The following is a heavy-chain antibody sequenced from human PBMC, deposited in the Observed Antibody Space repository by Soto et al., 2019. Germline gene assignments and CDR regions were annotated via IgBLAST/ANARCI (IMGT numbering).Heavy chain of an antibody. V-gene: IGHV4-31*03. J-gene: IGHJ5*02. Sequence: QVQLQESGPGLVKPSQTLSLTCTVSGGSISSGGYYWSWIRQHPGKGLEWIGYIYYSGSTYYNPSLKSRVTISVDTSKNQFSLKLSSVTPADTAVYYCARVPGYCSGGSCYSDIWFDPWGQGTLVTVSS. CDR2: IYYSGST. D-gene: IGHD2-15*01. CDR3: ARVPGYCSGGSCYSDIWFDP. CDR1: GGSISSGGYY.